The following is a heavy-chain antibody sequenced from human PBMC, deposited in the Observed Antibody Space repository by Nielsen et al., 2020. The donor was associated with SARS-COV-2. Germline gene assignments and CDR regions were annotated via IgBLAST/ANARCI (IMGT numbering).Heavy chain of an antibody. V-gene: IGHV4-59*01. J-gene: IGHJ6*03. CDR3: AREGLDIVVVPAAISYYYYYMDV. CDR2: IYYSGST. Sequence: SETLSLTCTVSGGSISSYYWSWIRQPPGKGLEWIGYIYYSGSTNYNPSLKSRVTISVDTSKNQFSLKLSSVTAADTAVYYCAREGLDIVVVPAAISYYYYYMDVWGKGTTVTVSS. CDR1: GGSISSYY. D-gene: IGHD2-2*03.